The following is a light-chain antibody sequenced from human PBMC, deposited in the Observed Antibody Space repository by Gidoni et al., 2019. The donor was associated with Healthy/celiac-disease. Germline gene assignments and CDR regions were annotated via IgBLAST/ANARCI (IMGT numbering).Light chain of an antibody. CDR3: QQYNSYSGYT. J-gene: IGKJ2*01. CDR1: QRISSW. CDR2: KAS. V-gene: IGKV1-5*03. Sequence: DIQMTQSPSTLSASVGDRVTITCRASQRISSWLAWYQQKPGKAPKLLIYKASSLESGVPSRFSGSGSGTEFTLTISSLQPDDFATYYCQQYNSYSGYTFXXXTKLEIK.